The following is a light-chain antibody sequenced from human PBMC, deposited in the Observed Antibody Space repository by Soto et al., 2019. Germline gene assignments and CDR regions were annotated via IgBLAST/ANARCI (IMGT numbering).Light chain of an antibody. CDR1: SSDVGGYIY. J-gene: IGLJ1*01. V-gene: IGLV2-14*01. Sequence: QSVLTQPASVSGSPGQSITIACTGTSSDVGGYIYVSWYQQHPGKAPKLMIYDVTSRPSGVSYRFSGSKSGNTASLTISGLQAEDEADYYCSSYTTSSSYGFGTGTKLTVL. CDR3: SSYTTSSSYG. CDR2: DVT.